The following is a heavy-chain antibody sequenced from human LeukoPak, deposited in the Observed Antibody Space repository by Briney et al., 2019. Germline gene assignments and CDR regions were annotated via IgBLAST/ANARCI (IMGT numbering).Heavy chain of an antibody. CDR1: GFTFSSYA. CDR2: ISYDGSNK. V-gene: IGHV3-30-3*01. CDR3: ARTHYYDSSGYRVESYYYYGMDV. D-gene: IGHD3-22*01. J-gene: IGHJ6*02. Sequence: LTGRSLRLSCAASGFTFSSYAMHWVRQAPGKGLEWVAVISYDGSNKYYADSVKGRFTISRDNSKNTLYLQMNSLRAEDTAVYYCARTHYYDSSGYRVESYYYYGMDVWGQGTTVTVSS.